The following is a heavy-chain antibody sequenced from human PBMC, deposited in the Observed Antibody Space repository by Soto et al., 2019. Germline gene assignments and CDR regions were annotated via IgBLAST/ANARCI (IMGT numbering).Heavy chain of an antibody. CDR3: ATVLIAVAGTQFAP. J-gene: IGHJ5*02. Sequence: QVQLVQSGAEVKKPGSSVKVSCKASGGTFSSYAIRWVRQAPGQGLEWMGGLIPIFGTANYALKFQCRVTITADKSTSTAYMELRILRSEDTAVYYCATVLIAVAGTQFAPWGQGTMGIVSS. CDR1: GGTFSSYA. V-gene: IGHV1-69*06. D-gene: IGHD6-19*01. CDR2: LIPIFGTA.